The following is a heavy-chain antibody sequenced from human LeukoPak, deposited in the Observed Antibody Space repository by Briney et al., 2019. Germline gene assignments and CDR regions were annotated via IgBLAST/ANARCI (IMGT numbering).Heavy chain of an antibody. CDR1: GGSISSGGYY. J-gene: IGHJ5*02. Sequence: PSETLSLTCTVSGGSISSGGYYWRWIRQHPGKGLEGIGYIYYSGSTYYNPSLKSRVTISVDTSKNQFSLKLSSVTAADTAVYYCARASPRWFSDPWGQGTLVTVSS. V-gene: IGHV4-31*03. CDR2: IYYSGST. CDR3: ARASPRWFSDP. D-gene: IGHD3-10*01.